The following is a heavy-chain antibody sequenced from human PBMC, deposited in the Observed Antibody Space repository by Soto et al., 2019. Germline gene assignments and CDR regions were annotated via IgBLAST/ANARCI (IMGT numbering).Heavy chain of an antibody. J-gene: IGHJ4*02. CDR2: ISNSGSTT. CDR1: GFTFSDYY. V-gene: IGHV3-11*01. Sequence: PGGSLRISCAASGFTFSDYYMAWIRQAPGKGLQWVTYISNSGSTTYYADSVKGRFTVSRDNTENSPYLHMSSLRAEDTAMYFCARLYSNGWYYYDYWGQGTLVTVSS. D-gene: IGHD6-19*01. CDR3: ARLYSNGWYYYDY.